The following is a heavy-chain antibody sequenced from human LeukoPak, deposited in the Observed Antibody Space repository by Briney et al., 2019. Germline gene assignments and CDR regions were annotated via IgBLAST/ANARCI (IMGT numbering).Heavy chain of an antibody. V-gene: IGHV4-34*01. CDR2: INHSGST. CDR1: GGSFSGYY. Sequence: SETLSLTCAVYGGSFSGYYWSWIRQPPGKGLEWIGEINHSGSTNYNPSLKSRVTISVDTSKNQFSLKLSSVTAADTAVYYCARFSYGSGSYPFDYWGQGTLVTVSS. CDR3: ARFSYGSGSYPFDY. D-gene: IGHD3-10*01. J-gene: IGHJ4*02.